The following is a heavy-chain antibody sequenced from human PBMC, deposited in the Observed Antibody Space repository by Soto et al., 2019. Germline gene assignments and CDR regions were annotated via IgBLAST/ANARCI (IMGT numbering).Heavy chain of an antibody. CDR1: GGSIHSYW. V-gene: IGHV4-4*07. J-gene: IGHJ6*02. CDR3: ASHRCRVAPILSGSDYYTAMDV. CDR2: VYSSGTT. D-gene: IGHD5-12*01. Sequence: PVKLGLTYSVSGGSIHSYWWRWIRQPAGKGLEWIGRVYSSGTTDYNPSLNSRATLSVETSKNHFSLKLSSVTAADTAVYYLASHRCRVAPILSGSDYYTAMDVSGHWPSVTV.